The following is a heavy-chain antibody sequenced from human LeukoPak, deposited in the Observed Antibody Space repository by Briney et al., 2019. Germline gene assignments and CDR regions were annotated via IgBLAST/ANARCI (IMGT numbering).Heavy chain of an antibody. V-gene: IGHV4-34*01. Sequence: PSETLSLTCAVYGESFSAYQWNWVRQPPGMGLEWIGEINHSGSTNYNPSLKSRVTISVDTSKNQLSLNLSSVTAADTAVYFCARANCGGDCHLPYDVFDVWGQGTLVIVSS. D-gene: IGHD2-21*02. CDR2: INHSGST. CDR3: ARANCGGDCHLPYDVFDV. CDR1: GESFSAYQ. J-gene: IGHJ3*01.